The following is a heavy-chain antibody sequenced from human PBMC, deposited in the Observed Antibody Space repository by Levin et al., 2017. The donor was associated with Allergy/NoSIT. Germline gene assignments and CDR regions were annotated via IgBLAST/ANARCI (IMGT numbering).Heavy chain of an antibody. J-gene: IGHJ5*02. D-gene: IGHD2-15*01. CDR2: LSHSGNT. CDR1: GDSVSRGY. V-gene: IGHV4-38-2*01. Sequence: GSLRLSCAVSGDSVSRGYWGWVRQPPGKGPEWIGSLSHSGNTYDNPSLRGRVTMSIDTSKNQFSLVLNLVTAAATAVYYCAKNGYPGGICQTGWFDPWGRGTRVIVSS. CDR3: AKNGYPGGICQTGWFDP.